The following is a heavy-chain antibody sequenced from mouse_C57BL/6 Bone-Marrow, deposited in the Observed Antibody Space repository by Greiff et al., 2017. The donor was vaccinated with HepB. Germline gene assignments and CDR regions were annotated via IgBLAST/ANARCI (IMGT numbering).Heavy chain of an antibody. CDR1: GYTFTDYE. J-gene: IGHJ3*01. CDR2: IDPETGGT. V-gene: IGHV1-15*01. Sequence: QVQLQQSGAELVRPGASVTLSCKASGYTFTDYEMHWVQQTPVNGLEWSGAIDPETGGTAKNQKVKGKAILTADKSSSQAYMELRSMTSEDSAVYNCTRDGSSPAWFAYCGQGTLVTVSA. D-gene: IGHD1-1*01. CDR3: TRDGSSPAWFAY.